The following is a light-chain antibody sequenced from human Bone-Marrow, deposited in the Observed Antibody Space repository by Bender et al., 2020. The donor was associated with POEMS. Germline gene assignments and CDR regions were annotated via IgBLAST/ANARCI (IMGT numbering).Light chain of an antibody. J-gene: IGLJ3*02. Sequence: QSALTQPRSVSESPGQPVTISCTGSSSDVGGYDYVSWYQQHPGKAPTLMIYDVTKRPSGVPDRFSGSKSGNTASLTISGLQAEDEGDYYCCSYAGSYTWVFGEGTKLTVL. CDR1: SSDVGGYDY. CDR3: CSYAGSYTWV. CDR2: DVT. V-gene: IGLV2-11*01.